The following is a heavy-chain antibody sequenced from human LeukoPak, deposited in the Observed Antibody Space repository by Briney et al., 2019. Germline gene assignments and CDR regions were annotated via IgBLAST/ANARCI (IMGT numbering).Heavy chain of an antibody. J-gene: IGHJ3*02. Sequence: SETLCLTCTVSGGSISSYYWSWIRQPPGKGLEWIGYIYYSGSTNYNPSLKSRVTISVDTSKNQFSLKLSSVTAADTAVYYCARYDRDYYDSSGDLIRLNAFDIWGQGTMVTVSS. CDR1: GGSISSYY. V-gene: IGHV4-59*08. D-gene: IGHD3-22*01. CDR3: ARYDRDYYDSSGDLIRLNAFDI. CDR2: IYYSGST.